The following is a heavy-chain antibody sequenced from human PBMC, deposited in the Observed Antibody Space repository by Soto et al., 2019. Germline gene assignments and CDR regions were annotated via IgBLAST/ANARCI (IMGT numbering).Heavy chain of an antibody. CDR2: INPNSGGT. CDR3: ARENCSSTSCYWDY. Sequence: ASVKVSCKASGYTFTGYYMHWLRQSAGQGLEWMGWINPNSGGTNYAQKFQGWVTMTRDTSISTAYMELSRLRSNDTAVYYCARENCSSTSCYWDYWGQGTLVTVSS. J-gene: IGHJ4*02. D-gene: IGHD2-2*01. V-gene: IGHV1-2*04. CDR1: GYTFTGYY.